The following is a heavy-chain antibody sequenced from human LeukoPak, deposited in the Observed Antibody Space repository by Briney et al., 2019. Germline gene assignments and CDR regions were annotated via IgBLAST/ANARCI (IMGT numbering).Heavy chain of an antibody. V-gene: IGHV3-9*01. CDR2: ISWNSGSI. D-gene: IGHD6-13*01. Sequence: PGGSLRLSCAASGFTFDDYGMSWVRQAPGKGLEWVSGISWNSGSIGYADSVKGRFTISRDNAKNSLYLQMNSLRAEDTALYYCAKGNSPFVTGIAAAGDSSASPFDYWGQGTLVTVSS. CDR3: AKGNSPFVTGIAAAGDSSASPFDY. CDR1: GFTFDDYG. J-gene: IGHJ4*02.